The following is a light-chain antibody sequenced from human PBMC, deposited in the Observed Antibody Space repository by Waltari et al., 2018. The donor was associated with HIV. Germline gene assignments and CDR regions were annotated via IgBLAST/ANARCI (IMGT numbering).Light chain of an antibody. CDR1: QKILYSANNKNY. CDR2: WAS. CDR3: QQYYSLPWT. V-gene: IGKV4-1*01. Sequence: DIAMTQSPDTLTVSLGERATINCRSSQKILYSANNKNYLAWYQHKSGHPPKVLFYWASTRESGVPNRFSGSGSGTDFTLTISSVQAEDVAVYYCQQYYSLPWTFGQGTKVEI. J-gene: IGKJ1*01.